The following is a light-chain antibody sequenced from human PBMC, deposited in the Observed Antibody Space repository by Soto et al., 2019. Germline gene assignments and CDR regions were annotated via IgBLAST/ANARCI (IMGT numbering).Light chain of an antibody. V-gene: IGLV2-23*01. CDR1: SSDVGSYNL. J-gene: IGLJ1*01. Sequence: QSALTQPASVSGSPGQWITISCTGTSSDVGSYNLVSWYQQHPGKAPKLMIYEGSKRPSGVSNRFSGSKSGNTAALTISGLQAEDEADYYCCSYAGSSISYVFGTGTKVTVL. CDR2: EGS. CDR3: CSYAGSSISYV.